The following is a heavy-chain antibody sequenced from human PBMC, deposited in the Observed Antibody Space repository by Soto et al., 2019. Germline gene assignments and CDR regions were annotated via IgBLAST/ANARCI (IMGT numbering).Heavy chain of an antibody. CDR2: ISGSGGST. J-gene: IGHJ5*02. V-gene: IGHV3-23*01. CDR3: AKDSRKYSSSNWFDP. D-gene: IGHD6-6*01. Sequence: PGGSLRLSCAASGFTFSSYAMSWVRQAPGKGLEWVSAISGSGGSTYYADSVKGRFTISRDNSKNTLYLQMNSLRAEDTAVYYCAKDSRKYSSSNWFDPWGQGTLVTVSS. CDR1: GFTFSSYA.